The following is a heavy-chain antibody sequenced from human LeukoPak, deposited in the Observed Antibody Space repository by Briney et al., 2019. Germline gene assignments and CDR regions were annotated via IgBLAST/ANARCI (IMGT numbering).Heavy chain of an antibody. J-gene: IGHJ5*02. CDR2: IYWDDDK. V-gene: IGHV2-5*02. D-gene: IGHD6-13*01. Sequence: SGPTLVKPTQTLTLTCTFSGFSLSTSGVGVGWIRQPPGKALEWLALIYWDDDKRYSPSLKSRLTITKDTSKNQVVLTMTNMDPVGTATYYCAHSPGDIAAAVIDPWGQGTLVTVSS. CDR1: GFSLSTSGVG. CDR3: AHSPGDIAAAVIDP.